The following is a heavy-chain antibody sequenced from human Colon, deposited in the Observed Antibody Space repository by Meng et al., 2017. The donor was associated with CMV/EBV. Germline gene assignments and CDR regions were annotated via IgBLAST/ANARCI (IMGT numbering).Heavy chain of an antibody. CDR2: IYYTGND. CDR3: ARMALHWYFDL. V-gene: IGHV4-39*07. Sequence: QVRLTEPGPGLVKPSETLSLTCTVSGDSISGRSYYWGWIRQPPGKGLEWIASIYYTGNDYHNPSLKSRVTISIDTSNNQFSLRLTSVTAADTAVYYCARMALHWYFDLWGRGTLVTVSS. D-gene: IGHD5-24*01. CDR1: GDSISGRSYY. J-gene: IGHJ2*01.